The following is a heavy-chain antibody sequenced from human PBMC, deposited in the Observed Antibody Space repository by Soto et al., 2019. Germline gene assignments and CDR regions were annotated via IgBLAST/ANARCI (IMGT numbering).Heavy chain of an antibody. J-gene: IGHJ4*02. Sequence: ASVKVSCKASGYTFTSYGISWVRQAPGQGLEWMGWISAYNGNTNYAQKLQGRVTMTTDTSTSTAYMELRSLRSDDTAVYYCARDEEFWSGYYNPLFDYWGQGTLVTVSS. CDR2: ISAYNGNT. D-gene: IGHD3-3*01. CDR3: ARDEEFWSGYYNPLFDY. V-gene: IGHV1-18*01. CDR1: GYTFTSYG.